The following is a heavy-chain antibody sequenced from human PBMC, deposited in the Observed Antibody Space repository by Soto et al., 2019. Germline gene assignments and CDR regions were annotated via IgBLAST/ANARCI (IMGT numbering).Heavy chain of an antibody. CDR2: IYYSGST. CDR3: ARRRIIGTMVRGVKIAFDI. CDR1: GGSISSSSYY. V-gene: IGHV4-39*01. J-gene: IGHJ3*02. D-gene: IGHD3-10*01. Sequence: SETLSLTCTVSGGSISSSSYYWGWIRQPPGKGLEWIGSIYYSGSTYYNPSLKSRVTISVDTSKNQFSLKLSSVTAADTAVYYCARRRIIGTMVRGVKIAFDIWGQGTMVTVSS.